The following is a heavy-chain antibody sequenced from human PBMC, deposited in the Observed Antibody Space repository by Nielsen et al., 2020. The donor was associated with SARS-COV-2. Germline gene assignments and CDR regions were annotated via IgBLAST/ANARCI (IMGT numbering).Heavy chain of an antibody. Sequence: ASVKVSCKTSGYTFTYYYIHWVRQAPGQGLEWMGRINPNIGGTDYAQKFQGRLTMTRDASISTAYMELSRLRSDDTAVYYCATHPQTTYDTSGAPGKLDYWGQGTLVTVSS. D-gene: IGHD3-22*01. J-gene: IGHJ4*02. CDR3: ATHPQTTYDTSGAPGKLDY. V-gene: IGHV1-2*06. CDR2: INPNIGGT. CDR1: GYTFTYYY.